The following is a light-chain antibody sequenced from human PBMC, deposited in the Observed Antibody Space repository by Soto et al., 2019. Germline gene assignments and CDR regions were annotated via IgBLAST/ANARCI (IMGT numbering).Light chain of an antibody. CDR3: QQYCSSPPWT. J-gene: IGKJ1*01. V-gene: IGKV3-20*01. Sequence: EIVLTQSPGTLSLSPGERATLSCRASQSVSSSYLAWYQQKPGQAPRLLIYGASSRATGIPDTFSGSGSATAFTLTISSLEPADFAVYYCQQYCSSPPWTFGQGTKVEIK. CDR2: GAS. CDR1: QSVSSSY.